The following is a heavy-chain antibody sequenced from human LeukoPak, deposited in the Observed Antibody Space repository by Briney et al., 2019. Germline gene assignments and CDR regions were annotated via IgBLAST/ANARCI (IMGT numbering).Heavy chain of an antibody. CDR3: ARERVTIVRGVLMDH. Sequence: SETLSLTCAVYGGSFSGYYWRWIRQPPGKGLEWIGEINHNGATNYNPSLKSRVTISIDTSKKHFSLKLTSVTAAGTAVYYCARERVTIVRGVLMDHWGQGTLVTVSS. CDR1: GGSFSGYY. J-gene: IGHJ4*02. V-gene: IGHV4-34*01. CDR2: INHNGAT. D-gene: IGHD3-10*01.